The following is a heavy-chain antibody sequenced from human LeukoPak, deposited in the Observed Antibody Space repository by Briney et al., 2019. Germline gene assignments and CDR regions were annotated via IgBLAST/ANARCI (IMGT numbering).Heavy chain of an antibody. CDR2: IYPGDSDT. J-gene: IGHJ4*02. CDR1: GYSFTSYW. CDR3: ARHTGGDPEQVLGYFDY. V-gene: IGHV5-51*01. Sequence: GESLKISCKGSGYSFTSYWIGWVRPMPGEGLEWMGIIYPGDSDTRYSPSFQGQVTISADKSISTAYLQWSSLKASDTAMYYCARHTGGDPEQVLGYFDYWGQGTLVTVSS. D-gene: IGHD2-21*02.